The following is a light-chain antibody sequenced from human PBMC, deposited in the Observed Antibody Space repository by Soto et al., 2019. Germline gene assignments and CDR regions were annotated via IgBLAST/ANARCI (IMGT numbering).Light chain of an antibody. V-gene: IGLV2-14*01. Sequence: QSALTQPASVSGSPGQSITISCTGTSSDVGGYNYVSWYQQYPGKAPKVMIYDVSNRPSGVSNRFSGSKSGNTASLTISGLQAEDGAVYYCSSYTSSTTWVFGGGTKLTVL. CDR1: SSDVGGYNY. CDR3: SSYTSSTTWV. CDR2: DVS. J-gene: IGLJ3*02.